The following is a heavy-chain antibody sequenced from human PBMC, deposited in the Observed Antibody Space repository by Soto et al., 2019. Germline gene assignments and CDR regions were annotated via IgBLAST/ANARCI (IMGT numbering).Heavy chain of an antibody. CDR2: ISGSGDET. CDR1: GFTFNNYA. CDR3: RKGTFSSLSNTFNS. Sequence: VQLLESGGGLVQPGESLRLSCAASGFTFNNYAMTWARQAPGKGLEWISAISGSGDETHYADSVTGGVTVSRDNFKNTMFLQMSSLRDEDAALYFCRKGTFSSLSNTFNSWGRGTLVTVSS. J-gene: IGHJ5*02. D-gene: IGHD6-13*01. V-gene: IGHV3-23*01.